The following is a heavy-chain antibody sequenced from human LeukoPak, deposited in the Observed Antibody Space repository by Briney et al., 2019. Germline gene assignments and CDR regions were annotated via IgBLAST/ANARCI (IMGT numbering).Heavy chain of an antibody. J-gene: IGHJ4*02. CDR1: GGSISSSSYY. V-gene: IGHV4-39*07. Sequence: SETLSLTCTVSGGSISSSSYYWGWIRQPPGKGLEWIGSIYHSGSTYYNPSLKSRVTISVDTSKNQFSLKLSSVTAADTAVYYCAVSIAAAGGDYWGQGTLVTVSS. D-gene: IGHD6-13*01. CDR2: IYHSGST. CDR3: AVSIAAAGGDY.